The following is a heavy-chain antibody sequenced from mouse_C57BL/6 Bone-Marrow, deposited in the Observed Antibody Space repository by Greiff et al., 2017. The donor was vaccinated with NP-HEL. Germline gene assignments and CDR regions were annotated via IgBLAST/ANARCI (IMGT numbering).Heavy chain of an antibody. CDR2: INPNNGGT. D-gene: IGHD1-1*01. Sequence: EVQLQQSGPELVKPGASVKISCKASGYTFTDYYMNWVKQSHGKSLEWIGDINPNNGGTSYNQKFKGKATLTVDKSSSTAYMELRSLTSEDSAVYYCALITTVVAGGAMDYWGQGTSVTVSS. CDR1: GYTFTDYY. J-gene: IGHJ4*01. CDR3: ALITTVVAGGAMDY. V-gene: IGHV1-26*01.